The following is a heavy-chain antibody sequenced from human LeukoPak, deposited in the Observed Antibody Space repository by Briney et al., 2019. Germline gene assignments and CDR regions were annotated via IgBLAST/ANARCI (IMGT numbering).Heavy chain of an antibody. CDR1: GGSISSYY. CDR3: AREDLKCSSTSCYTSFDY. CDR2: IYYSGST. J-gene: IGHJ4*02. D-gene: IGHD2-2*02. Sequence: SETLSLTCTVSGGSISSYYWSWIRQPPGKGLEWIGYIYYSGSTNYNPSLKSRVTISVDTSKNQFSLKLSSVTAAYTAVYYCAREDLKCSSTSCYTSFDYWGQGTLVTVSS. V-gene: IGHV4-59*01.